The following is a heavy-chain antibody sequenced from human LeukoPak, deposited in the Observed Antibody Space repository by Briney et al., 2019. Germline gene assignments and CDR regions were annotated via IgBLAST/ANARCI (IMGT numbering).Heavy chain of an antibody. V-gene: IGHV3-23*01. CDR1: GFTFSSYA. CDR2: ISGSGGST. J-gene: IGHJ5*02. CDR3: AKNYGSGSYYVYWFDP. D-gene: IGHD3-10*01. Sequence: PGGSLRLSCAASGFTFSSYAMSWVRQAPGKGLEWVSAISGSGGSTYYADSVKGRFTISRDNSKNTLYLQMNSLRAEDTAVYYCAKNYGSGSYYVYWFDPWGQGTLVTVSS.